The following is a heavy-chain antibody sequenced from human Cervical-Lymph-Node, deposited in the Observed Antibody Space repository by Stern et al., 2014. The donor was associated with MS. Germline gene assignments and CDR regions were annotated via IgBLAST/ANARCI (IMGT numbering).Heavy chain of an antibody. Sequence: VQLEESGAEVKKPGATVKVSCKASGYTLTNYGINWVRQAPGQGLEWMGWISAYNGNTNYAQKFQGRVTLPTYTSTTTAYMDLRSLRSDDTAIYYCAGYYYHGMDVWGQGTTVTVSS. J-gene: IGHJ6*02. CDR2: ISAYNGNT. CDR1: GYTLTNYG. CDR3: AGYYYHGMDV. V-gene: IGHV1-18*04.